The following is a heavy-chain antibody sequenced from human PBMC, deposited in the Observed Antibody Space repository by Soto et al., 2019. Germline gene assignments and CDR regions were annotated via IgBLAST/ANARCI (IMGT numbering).Heavy chain of an antibody. D-gene: IGHD5-12*01. CDR3: ARPSRDGYNGDAFDI. CDR2: IDPSDSYT. Sequence: GESLKISCKGSGYSFTSYWISWVRQMPGKGLEWMGRIDPSDSYTNYSPSFQGHVTISADKSISTAYLQWSSLKASDTAMYYCARPSRDGYNGDAFDIWGQGTMVTVSS. V-gene: IGHV5-10-1*01. CDR1: GYSFTSYW. J-gene: IGHJ3*02.